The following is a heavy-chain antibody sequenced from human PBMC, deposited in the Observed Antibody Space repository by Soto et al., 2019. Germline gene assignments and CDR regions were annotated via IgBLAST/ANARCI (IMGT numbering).Heavy chain of an antibody. J-gene: IGHJ6*02. CDR3: AKGGGNGFEDHYYYYGMDV. CDR1: GFTVSSKY. Sequence: EVQLVESGGGLIQPGGSLRLSCAASGFTVSSKYMNWVRQAPGQGLECVSVIYSGGNTYYADSVKGRFTISRDNSKNTLYLQMSSLRAEDTALYYCAKGGGNGFEDHYYYYGMDVWGQGTTVTVSS. CDR2: IYSGGNT. D-gene: IGHD3-10*01. V-gene: IGHV3-53*01.